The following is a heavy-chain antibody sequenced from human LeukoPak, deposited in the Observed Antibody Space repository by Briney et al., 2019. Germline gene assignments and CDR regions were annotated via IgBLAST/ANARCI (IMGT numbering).Heavy chain of an antibody. CDR2: INPNSGGT. CDR1: GYTFTGYY. CDR3: ARGGRVYGSGSYSLRDAFDI. J-gene: IGHJ3*02. D-gene: IGHD3-10*01. Sequence: GASVKVSCKASGYTFTGYYMHWVRQAPGQGLEWMGWINPNSGGTNYAQKFQGRVTMTRDTSISTAYMELSRLRSDDTAVYYCARGGRVYGSGSYSLRDAFDIWGQGTMVTVSS. V-gene: IGHV1-2*02.